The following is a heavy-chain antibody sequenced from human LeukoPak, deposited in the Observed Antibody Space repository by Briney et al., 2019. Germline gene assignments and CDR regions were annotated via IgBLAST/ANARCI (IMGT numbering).Heavy chain of an antibody. CDR2: IYYSGST. Sequence: PSETLSLTCTVSGASISSYYWSWIRQPPGKGLEWIGYIYYSGSTNYNPSLKSRVTISVDTSKNQFSLKLSSVTAADTAVYYCARHEVWGYYYDPWGQGTMVTVSS. CDR3: ARHEVWGYYYDP. CDR1: GASISSYY. V-gene: IGHV4-59*08. D-gene: IGHD3-22*01. J-gene: IGHJ3*01.